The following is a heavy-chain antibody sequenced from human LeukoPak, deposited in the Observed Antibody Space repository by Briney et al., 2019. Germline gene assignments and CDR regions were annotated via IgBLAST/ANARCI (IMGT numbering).Heavy chain of an antibody. V-gene: IGHV3-23*01. CDR1: GFTFKTYA. D-gene: IGHD2-2*03. CDR2: ISGSGEST. Sequence: GGSLRLSCAASGFTFKTYAMTWVRQAPGKGLEWVSGISGSGESTYYADSVKGRFTISRDNSKNTLYLQMNSLRAEYTAVYYCAKDSGYCSSSGCYFYFWGQGTLVSVSS. J-gene: IGHJ4*02. CDR3: AKDSGYCSSSGCYFYF.